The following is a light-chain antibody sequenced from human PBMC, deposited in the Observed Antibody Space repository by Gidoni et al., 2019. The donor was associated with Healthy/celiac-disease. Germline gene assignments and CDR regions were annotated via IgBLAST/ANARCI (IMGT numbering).Light chain of an antibody. CDR1: QSVSSY. CDR3: QQRSNWPL. CDR2: DAT. Sequence: EIVLTQSPATLSLSPGERATLSCRTSQSVSSYSASYQQQPGQATRLLIYDATNRSTGLPSRFSGSGSGTDFTLTISSLEPEDFAVYYCQQRSNWPLFGQGTKLEIK. J-gene: IGKJ2*01. V-gene: IGKV3-11*01.